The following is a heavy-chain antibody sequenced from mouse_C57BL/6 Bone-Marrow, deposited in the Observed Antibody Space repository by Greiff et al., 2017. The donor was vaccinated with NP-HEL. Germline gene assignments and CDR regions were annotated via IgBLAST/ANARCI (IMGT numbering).Heavy chain of an antibody. CDR1: GYTFTSYG. CDR3: ARGIYYGPYWYFDV. V-gene: IGHV1-81*01. Sequence: QVQLQQSGAELARPGASVKLSCKASGYTFTSYGISWVKQRTGQGLEWIGEIYPRSGNTYYNEKFKGKATLTADKSSSTAYMELRSLTSEDSAVYFCARGIYYGPYWYFDVWGTGTTVTVSS. D-gene: IGHD2-1*01. J-gene: IGHJ1*03. CDR2: IYPRSGNT.